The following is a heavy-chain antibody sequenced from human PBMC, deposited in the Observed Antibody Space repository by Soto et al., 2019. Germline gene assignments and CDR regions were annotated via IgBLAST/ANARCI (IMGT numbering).Heavy chain of an antibody. CDR1: GFAVSSNY. Sequence: GGSLRLSCAASGFAVSSNYMTWVRQAPGKWLEWVSVIHSGGDTHYADSVRGRFTISRDNSKNTLYLQMNSLRAEDTAVYYCARSRTGTTYGGMDVWGQGTTVTVSS. V-gene: IGHV3-66*01. CDR2: IHSGGDT. D-gene: IGHD1-7*01. J-gene: IGHJ6*02. CDR3: ARSRTGTTYGGMDV.